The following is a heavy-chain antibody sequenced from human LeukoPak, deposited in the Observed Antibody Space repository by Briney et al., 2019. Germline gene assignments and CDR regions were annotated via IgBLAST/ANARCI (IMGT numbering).Heavy chain of an antibody. J-gene: IGHJ4*02. CDR1: VFLPSSYS. CDR2: ISSGSSSI. Sequence: GSLRLSCAPPVFLPSSYSTNWVRHAPGEGRGWVSNISSGSSSIYYAFSVKGRFTISRDNAKKSLHLQMNSLRDEDTAVYYCARGDYGNSFDYWGQGTLVTVSS. D-gene: IGHD4-23*01. V-gene: IGHV3-48*02. CDR3: ARGDYGNSFDY.